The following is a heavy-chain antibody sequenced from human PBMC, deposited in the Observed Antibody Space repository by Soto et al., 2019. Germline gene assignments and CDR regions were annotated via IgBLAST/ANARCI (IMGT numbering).Heavy chain of an antibody. CDR1: GGSFSGYY. J-gene: IGHJ5*02. Sequence: SETLSLTCAVYGGSFSGYYWSWIRQPPGKGLEWIGEINHSGSTNYNPSLKSRVTISVDTSKNQFSLKLSSVTAADTAVYYCARGGGQVVVAATPGNWFDPWGQGTLVTVSS. CDR2: INHSGST. V-gene: IGHV4-34*01. CDR3: ARGGGQVVVAATPGNWFDP. D-gene: IGHD2-15*01.